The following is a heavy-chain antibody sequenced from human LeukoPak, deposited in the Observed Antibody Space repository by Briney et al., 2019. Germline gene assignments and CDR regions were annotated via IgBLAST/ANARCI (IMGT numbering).Heavy chain of an antibody. CDR1: GFTFSSYG. J-gene: IGHJ4*02. CDR3: AKDDGYYDSSGYPDY. CDR2: ISYDGSNK. Sequence: PGGSLRLSCAASGFTFSSYGMHWVRQAPGKGLEWVAVISYDGSNKYYADSVKGRFTISRDNSKNTLYLQMNSLRAEDAAVYYCAKDDGYYDSSGYPDYWGQGTLVTVSS. D-gene: IGHD3-22*01. V-gene: IGHV3-30*18.